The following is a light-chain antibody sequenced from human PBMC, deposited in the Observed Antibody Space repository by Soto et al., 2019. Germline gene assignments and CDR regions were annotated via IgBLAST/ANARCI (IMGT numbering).Light chain of an antibody. CDR3: CSYAGYYTHYV. CDR1: TSNIGSNI. V-gene: IGLV1-44*01. J-gene: IGLJ1*01. CDR2: ADN. Sequence: QSVLSQPPSASGTPGQRVTISCSGRTSNIGSNIVSWYQQLPGTAPKLVIFADNQRPSGVPDRFSGFKSGTSASLAINGLQSEDEADYYCCSYAGYYTHYVFGTGTKVTVL.